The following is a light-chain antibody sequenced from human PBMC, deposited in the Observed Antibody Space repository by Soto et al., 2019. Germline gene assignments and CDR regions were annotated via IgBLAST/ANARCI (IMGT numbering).Light chain of an antibody. J-gene: IGKJ5*01. Sequence: DIQMTQSPSSLSASVGDRVTITCQASQDISNYLNWYQQKPGKAPKLLIYDASNLETGVPSRFSGSGDGTDFTFTISSLQPEDIATYYCQQYDNRLPITFGQGTRLEIK. CDR3: QQYDNRLPIT. CDR1: QDISNY. CDR2: DAS. V-gene: IGKV1-33*01.